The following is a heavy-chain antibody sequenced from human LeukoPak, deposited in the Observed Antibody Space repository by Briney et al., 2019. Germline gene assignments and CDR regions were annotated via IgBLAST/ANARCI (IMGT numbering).Heavy chain of an antibody. CDR1: GASISSDF. V-gene: IGHV4-59*01. CDR3: ARATGGEFVYSFDY. Sequence: SETLSLTCSVSGASISSDFWSWIWQPPGKGLEYIGYVHYTGVTNYNASLKGRVTMSIDTSKNQFSLNLRSVTAADTAVYYCARATGGEFVYSFDYWGLGTLVTVS. D-gene: IGHD2-8*02. J-gene: IGHJ4*02. CDR2: VHYTGVT.